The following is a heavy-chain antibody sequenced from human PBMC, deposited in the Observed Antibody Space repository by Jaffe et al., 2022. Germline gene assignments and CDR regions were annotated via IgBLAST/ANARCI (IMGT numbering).Heavy chain of an antibody. CDR1: GFTFSSYS. CDR3: ARGYCSGGSCYPQNAFDI. CDR2: ISSSSSYI. J-gene: IGHJ3*02. V-gene: IGHV3-21*01. D-gene: IGHD2-15*01. Sequence: EVQLVESGGGLVKPGGSLRLSCAASGFTFSSYSMNWVRQAPGKGLEWVSSISSSSSYIYYADSVKGRFTISRDNAKNSLYLQMNSLRAEDTAVYYCARGYCSGGSCYPQNAFDIWGQGTMVTVSS.